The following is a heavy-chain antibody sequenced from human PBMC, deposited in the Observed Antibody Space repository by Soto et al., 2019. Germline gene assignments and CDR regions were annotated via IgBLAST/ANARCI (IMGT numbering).Heavy chain of an antibody. J-gene: IGHJ5*02. CDR1: GGSLSGNY. Sequence: SETLSLTCAVYGGSLSGNYWGWIRQPPGKGLEWIGETHHSGSTAYNPSLKSRVTISVDTSRNQFSLKLNSVTPEDTAVYYCGRVRGSSWFDLWGQGTPVTVSS. V-gene: IGHV4-34*01. D-gene: IGHD2-2*01. CDR2: THHSGST. CDR3: GRVRGSSWFDL.